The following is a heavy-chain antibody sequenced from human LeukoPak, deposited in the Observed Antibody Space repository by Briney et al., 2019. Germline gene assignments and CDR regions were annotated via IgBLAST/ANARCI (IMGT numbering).Heavy chain of an antibody. CDR3: AREDSSGWYRNY. V-gene: IGHV1-69*05. Sequence: SVKVSCKASGGTLSSYAISWVRQAPGQGLEWMGRIIPIFGTANYAQKFQGRVTITTDESTSTAYMELSSLRSEDTAVYYCAREDSSGWYRNYWGQGTLVTVSS. CDR2: IIPIFGTA. CDR1: GGTLSSYA. J-gene: IGHJ4*02. D-gene: IGHD6-19*01.